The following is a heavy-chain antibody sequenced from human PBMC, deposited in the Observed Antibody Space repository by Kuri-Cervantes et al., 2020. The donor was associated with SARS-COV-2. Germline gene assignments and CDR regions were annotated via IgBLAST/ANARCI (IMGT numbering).Heavy chain of an antibody. CDR2: IYSGGST. D-gene: IGHD3-10*01. J-gene: IGHJ4*02. Sequence: GESLKISCAASGFTVSSNYMSWVRQAPGKGLEWVSVIYSGGSTYYADSVKGRFTISRDNSKNTLYLQMNSLRAEDTAVYYCARVAGIRGYFDYWGQGTLVTVSS. CDR3: ARVAGIRGYFDY. V-gene: IGHV3-53*01. CDR1: GFTVSSNY.